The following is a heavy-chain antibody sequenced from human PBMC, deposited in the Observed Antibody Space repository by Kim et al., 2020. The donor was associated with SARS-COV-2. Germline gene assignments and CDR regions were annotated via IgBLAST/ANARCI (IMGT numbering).Heavy chain of an antibody. J-gene: IGHJ5*02. D-gene: IGHD1-20*01. V-gene: IGHV7-4-1*02. CDR3: ARRSIIGTTGWFDP. Sequence: AQSFSQRFGFSLDTSDSTAYLKISSLKAEDTAVYYCARRSIIGTTGWFDPWGQGTLVTVSS.